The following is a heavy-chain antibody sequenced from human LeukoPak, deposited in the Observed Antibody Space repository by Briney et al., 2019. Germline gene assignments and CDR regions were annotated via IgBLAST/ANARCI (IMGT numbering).Heavy chain of an antibody. CDR2: TYYRSKWYN. J-gene: IGHJ5*02. CDR3: PIDLCVNSSCPNNCIDP. V-gene: IGHV6-1*01. D-gene: IGHD2-2*01. CDR1: GVRVSSNIAA. Sequence: SQTLSLTCAISGVRVSSNIAAWDWIRQSPSRGLEWLGRTYYRSKWYNDYAISVKSRITINPDTSKNQFSLQLNSVTPVDTAVYYRPIDLCVNSSCPNNCIDPWGQGTLVTVSS.